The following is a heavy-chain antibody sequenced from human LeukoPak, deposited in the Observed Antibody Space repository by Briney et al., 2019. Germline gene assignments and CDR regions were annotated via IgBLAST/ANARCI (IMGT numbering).Heavy chain of an antibody. CDR3: AKAPVTTCRGAYCYPFDY. D-gene: IGHD2-21*01. CDR2: ISDSGNT. CDR1: GLNFNSYS. J-gene: IGHJ4*02. V-gene: IGHV3-23*01. Sequence: GGSLRLSCAASGLNFNSYSMNWVRQAPGKGLEWVSAISDSGNTYHADSVKGRFTISRDSSKNTLFLQMNRLRPEDAAVYYCAKAPVTTCRGAYCYPFDYWGQGTLVTVSS.